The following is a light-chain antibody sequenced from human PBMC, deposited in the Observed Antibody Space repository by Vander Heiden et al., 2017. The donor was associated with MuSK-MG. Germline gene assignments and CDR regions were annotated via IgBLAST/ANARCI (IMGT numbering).Light chain of an antibody. V-gene: IGKV1-5*03. J-gene: IGKJ1*01. CDR3: QQDHSYHT. CDR1: QSISSW. Sequence: DIQMPQSPSTLSASVGDRVTITCRASQSISSWLDWYQQKPGRAPNLLIYKASKLESGVPSRFSGSGSGTEFTLTSISRQADDFATYYCQQDHSYHTFGQGTKVEIK. CDR2: KAS.